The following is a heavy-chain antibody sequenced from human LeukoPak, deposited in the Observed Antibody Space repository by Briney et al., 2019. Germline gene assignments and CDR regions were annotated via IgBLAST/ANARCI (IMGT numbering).Heavy chain of an antibody. D-gene: IGHD3-16*01. V-gene: IGHV3-30*02. CDR2: IRYDGDIK. J-gene: IGHJ6*03. CDR3: ARSMITMEINYYYMDV. CDR1: GFTFSSYG. Sequence: PGGSLRLSCAASGFTFSSYGMHWVRQAPGKGLEWVAFIRYDGDIKYYADSVKGRFTISRDNSKNTLYLQMNSLRAEDTAVYYCARSMITMEINYYYMDVWGKGTTVTVSS.